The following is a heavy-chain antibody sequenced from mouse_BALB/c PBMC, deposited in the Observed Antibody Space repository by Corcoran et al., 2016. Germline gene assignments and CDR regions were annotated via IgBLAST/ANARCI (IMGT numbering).Heavy chain of an antibody. V-gene: IGHV1-84*02. Sequence: QIQLQQSGPELVKPGASVKISCKASGYTFTDYYINWVKQKPGQGLEWIGWIYPGSGNTKYNEKFKGKATLTVDTSSSTAYMQLSSLTSEDTAVYFCARWVYYYAMDYWGQGTSVTVSS. J-gene: IGHJ4*01. CDR1: GYTFTDYY. CDR3: ARWVYYYAMDY. CDR2: IYPGSGNT.